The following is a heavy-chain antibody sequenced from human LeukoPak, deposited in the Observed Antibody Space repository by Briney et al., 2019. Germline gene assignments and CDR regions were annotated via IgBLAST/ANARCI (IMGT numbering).Heavy chain of an antibody. J-gene: IGHJ4*02. CDR2: ISNSAST. CDR3: ARHARYWDN. V-gene: IGHV4-59*08. CDR1: GDSISSSY. Sequence: SETLSLTCTVSGDSISSSYWSWIRQPPGKGLEWIGYISNSASTNYNPSLKSRVTMSVDTSKNHFSLRLSSVTTADTAVYFCARHARYWDNWGQGILVTVSS. D-gene: IGHD2-8*02.